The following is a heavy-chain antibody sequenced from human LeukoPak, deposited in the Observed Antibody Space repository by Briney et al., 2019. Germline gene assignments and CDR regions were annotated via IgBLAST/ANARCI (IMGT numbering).Heavy chain of an antibody. V-gene: IGHV3-53*01. CDR1: GLTVSSTS. D-gene: IGHD3-10*01. Sequence: GGSLRLSCAASGLTVSSTSMSWVRQAPGKGLEWVSIIYSGGTTHYPDSVKGRFTISRDNSKNTLYLQMDSLRVGDTAIYYCAGNTDYYGSGTYGYFDRWAVAPWSPSPQ. CDR3: AGNTDYYGSGTYGYFDR. J-gene: IGHJ2*01. CDR2: IYSGGTT.